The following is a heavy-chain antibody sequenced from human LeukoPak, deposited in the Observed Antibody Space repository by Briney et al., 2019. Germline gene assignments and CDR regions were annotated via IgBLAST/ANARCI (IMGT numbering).Heavy chain of an antibody. CDR1: GYTFTGYY. Sequence: ASVKVSCKASGYTFTGYYMHWVRQAPGQGLEWMGWINPNSGGTNYAQKFQGRVTMTRDTSISTAYMELSRLRSDDTAAYYCARTYYDFWRDYYYYYGMDVWGQGTTVTVSS. V-gene: IGHV1-2*02. J-gene: IGHJ6*02. CDR2: INPNSGGT. CDR3: ARTYYDFWRDYYYYYGMDV. D-gene: IGHD3-3*01.